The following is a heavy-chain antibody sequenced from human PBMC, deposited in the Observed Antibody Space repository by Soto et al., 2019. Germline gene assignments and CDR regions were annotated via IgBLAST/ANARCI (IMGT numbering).Heavy chain of an antibody. Sequence: GEALKISFDGSGDSFGNYWIAWVRQMPGKGREWMGIISPGDSDTRYSPSFQGQVTISADTSTHTVYLQCSSLKASDTAMYYCARCIVGDYGMAVWGQGPTVPVSS. CDR3: ARCIVGDYGMAV. V-gene: IGHV5-51*01. CDR2: ISPGDSDT. J-gene: IGHJ6*02. D-gene: IGHD1-26*01. CDR1: GDSFGNYW.